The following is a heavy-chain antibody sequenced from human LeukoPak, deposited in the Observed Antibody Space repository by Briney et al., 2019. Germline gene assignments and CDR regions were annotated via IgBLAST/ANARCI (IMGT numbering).Heavy chain of an antibody. CDR2: MNPKSGNT. J-gene: IGHJ4*02. CDR1: GYTFSTYD. V-gene: IGHV1-8*01. Sequence: GASVKVSCKAAGYTFSTYDISWVRQATGQGLEWMGWMNPKSGNTLYAQKFQGRVTMTRNTSISTAYMELSSVRSEDTAVYYCAKDQTPMDTGTYGFDYWGQGTLVTVSS. D-gene: IGHD1-26*01. CDR3: AKDQTPMDTGTYGFDY.